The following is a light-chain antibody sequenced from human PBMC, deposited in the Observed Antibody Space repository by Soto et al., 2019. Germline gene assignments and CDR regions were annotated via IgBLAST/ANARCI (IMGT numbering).Light chain of an antibody. V-gene: IGKV1-39*01. CDR3: QQSYSTLT. Sequence: DLQMTQSPSSLSASVGDRVTITCRASQSISSYLNWYQQKRGKAPKLLIYAASSLQSGVPSRFSGSGSGTDFTLTISSLQPEDFATYYCQQSYSTLTFGPGTKVDIK. J-gene: IGKJ3*01. CDR2: AAS. CDR1: QSISSY.